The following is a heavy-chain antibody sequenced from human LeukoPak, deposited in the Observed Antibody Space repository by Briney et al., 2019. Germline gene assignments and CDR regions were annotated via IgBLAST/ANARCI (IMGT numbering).Heavy chain of an antibody. J-gene: IGHJ3*02. CDR3: ARRMVVTASDAFDI. CDR2: IYYSGST. V-gene: IGHV4-31*03. CDR1: GGSISSGGYY. D-gene: IGHD2-21*02. Sequence: PSETLSLTCTVSGGSISSGGYYWSWIRQHPGKGLEWIGYIYYSGSTYYNPSLKSRVTISVDTSKNQFSLKLSSVTAADTAVYYCARRMVVTASDAFDIWGQGTMVTVSS.